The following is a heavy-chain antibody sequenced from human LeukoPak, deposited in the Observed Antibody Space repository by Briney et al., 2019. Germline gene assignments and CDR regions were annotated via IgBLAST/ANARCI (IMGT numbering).Heavy chain of an antibody. V-gene: IGHV1-2*04. J-gene: IGHJ4*02. CDR1: GYTFTGYY. D-gene: IGHD6-19*01. Sequence: ASVKVSCKASGYTFTGYYIHWVRQAPGQGLEWMLCINPNSGGTNYAQMFQGWVTMTRDTSISTAYMELSMLRSDDTAVYYCARAGGASDSSGWYVFDYWGQGTLVTVSS. CDR3: ARAGGASDSSGWYVFDY. CDR2: INPNSGGT.